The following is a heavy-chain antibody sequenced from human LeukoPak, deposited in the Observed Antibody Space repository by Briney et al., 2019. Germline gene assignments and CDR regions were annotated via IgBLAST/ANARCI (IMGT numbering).Heavy chain of an antibody. D-gene: IGHD4-17*01. CDR3: AKTYGDNGRFHY. Sequence: PGGSLRLSCAASGFTFSDYAMTWVRQAPGKGLEWVSGITGGGSSTYYADSVNGRFTISKDDSKNTRYLQMNSLRAEDTAVYYCAKTYGDNGRFHYWGQGTLVTVSS. CDR1: GFTFSDYA. V-gene: IGHV3-23*01. CDR2: ITGGGSST. J-gene: IGHJ4*02.